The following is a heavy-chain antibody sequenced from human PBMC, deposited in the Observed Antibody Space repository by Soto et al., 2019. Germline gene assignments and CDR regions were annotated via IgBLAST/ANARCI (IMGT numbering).Heavy chain of an antibody. CDR1: GGSFSGYY. V-gene: IGHV4-34*01. D-gene: IGHD6-19*01. J-gene: IGHJ4*02. CDR2: INHSGST. Sequence: QVQLQQWGAGLLKPSETLSLTCAVYGGSFSGYYWSWIRQPPGKGLDWIGEINHSGSTNYNPSLKSRVTISVDTSKNQFSLKLSSVTAADTAVYYCASLGIAVAGTLDPFDYWGQGTLVTVSS. CDR3: ASLGIAVAGTLDPFDY.